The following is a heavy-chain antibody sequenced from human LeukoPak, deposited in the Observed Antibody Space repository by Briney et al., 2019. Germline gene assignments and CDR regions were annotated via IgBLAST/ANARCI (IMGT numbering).Heavy chain of an antibody. CDR2: IYYSGST. J-gene: IGHJ4*02. CDR1: GGSISSSSYY. CDR3: ARYYDSSGYSPSGVDY. D-gene: IGHD3-22*01. Sequence: SETLSLTCTVSGGSISSSSYYWGWIRQPPGKGLEWIGSIYYSGSTYYNPSLKSRVTISVDTSKNQFSLKLSSVTAADTAVYYCARYYDSSGYSPSGVDYWGPGTLVTVSS. V-gene: IGHV4-39*01.